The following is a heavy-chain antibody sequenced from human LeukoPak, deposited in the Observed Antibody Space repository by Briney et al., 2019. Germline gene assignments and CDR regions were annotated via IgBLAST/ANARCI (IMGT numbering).Heavy chain of an antibody. CDR2: FDPEDGET. D-gene: IGHD3-22*01. Sequence: ASVKVSCKVSGYTLTELSMHWVRQAPGKGLEWMGGFDPEDGETIYAQKFQGRVTMTEDTSTDTAYMELSSLRSEDTAVYYCATMRAYYYDSSGYYFLDYWGQGTLVTVSS. CDR3: ATMRAYYYDSSGYYFLDY. CDR1: GYTLTELS. V-gene: IGHV1-24*01. J-gene: IGHJ4*02.